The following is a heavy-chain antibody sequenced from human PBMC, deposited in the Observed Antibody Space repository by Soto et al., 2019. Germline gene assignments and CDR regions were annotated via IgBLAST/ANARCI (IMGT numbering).Heavy chain of an antibody. J-gene: IGHJ4*02. CDR3: ARDKIPGLFDY. CDR1: GGSFSGYY. Sequence: QVQLQQWGAGLLKPSETLSLTCAAYGGSFSGYYWTWIRQPPATGLEWIGEINHSGSTNYNPSLTGRVTILVDTSKNQFSLKLTSVNDAITTVNYCARDKIPGLFDYWSQGTLVTVSS. D-gene: IGHD2-2*02. CDR2: INHSGST. V-gene: IGHV4-34*01.